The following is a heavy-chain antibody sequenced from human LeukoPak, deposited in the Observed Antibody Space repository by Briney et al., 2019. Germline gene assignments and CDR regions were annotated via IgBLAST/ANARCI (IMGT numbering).Heavy chain of an antibody. V-gene: IGHV3-30*18. D-gene: IGHD1-1*01. Sequence: PGGSLRLSCAASGFTSSSYGMHWVRQAPGKGLEWVAVISYDGSNKYYADSVKGRFTISRDNSKNTLYLQMNSLRAEDTAVYYCAKDQYSYNWNDGYYYYGMDVWGQGTTVTVSS. CDR2: ISYDGSNK. CDR1: GFTSSSYG. CDR3: AKDQYSYNWNDGYYYYGMDV. J-gene: IGHJ6*02.